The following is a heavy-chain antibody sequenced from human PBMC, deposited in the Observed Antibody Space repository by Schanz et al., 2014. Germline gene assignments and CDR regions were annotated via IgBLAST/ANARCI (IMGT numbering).Heavy chain of an antibody. CDR1: GFTFSSYG. CDR3: AKSQGSSFDS. V-gene: IGHV3-30*19. Sequence: QVQLVESGGGVVQPGRSLRLSCVASGFTFSSYGMHWVRQAPGKGLEWVAFVPFDGSQKFYADSVKGRFTISRDNSKNTLYLQMNSLRAEDTAVYYCAKSQGSSFDSWGQGTLVTVSS. J-gene: IGHJ4*02. D-gene: IGHD6-13*01. CDR2: VPFDGSQK.